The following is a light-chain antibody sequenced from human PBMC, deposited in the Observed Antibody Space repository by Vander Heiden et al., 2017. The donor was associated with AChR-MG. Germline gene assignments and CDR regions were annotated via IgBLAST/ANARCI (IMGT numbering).Light chain of an antibody. CDR1: QSISSY. CDR3: QQSYSTPRT. CDR2: AAS. V-gene: IGKV1-39*01. J-gene: IGKJ2*01. Sequence: DIQMTQSPSSQSASVGDRVTITCRASQSISSYLHWYQQKPGKAPRLLIYAASSLQSGIPSRFSGSGSGTDFTLTISSLQPEDFATYYCQQSYSTPRTFGQGTKLEIK.